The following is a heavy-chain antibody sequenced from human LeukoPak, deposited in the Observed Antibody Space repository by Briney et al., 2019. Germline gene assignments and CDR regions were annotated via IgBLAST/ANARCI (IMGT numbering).Heavy chain of an antibody. V-gene: IGHV3-23*01. D-gene: IGHD2-2*01. Sequence: GGSLRLSCAASGFSLSNYGMNWVRQAPGKGLEWVSTMSASGADTYYADSVKGRFTMSRDSSKNTLHLQMNSLRAEDTAVYYCARKGLVARGMDQWSQGTLVTVSS. CDR1: GFSLSNYG. J-gene: IGHJ4*02. CDR2: MSASGADT. CDR3: ARKGLVARGMDQ.